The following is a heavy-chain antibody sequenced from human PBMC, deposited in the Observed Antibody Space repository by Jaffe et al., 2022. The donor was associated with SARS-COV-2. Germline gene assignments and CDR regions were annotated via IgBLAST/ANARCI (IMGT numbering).Heavy chain of an antibody. J-gene: IGHJ4*02. D-gene: IGHD6-13*01. CDR3: AKGMGTAAWYGCDY. CDR2: ISWNSGSI. V-gene: IGHV3-9*01. Sequence: EVQLVESGGGLVQPGRSLRLSCAASGFTFDDYAMHWVRQAPGKGLEWVSGISWNSGSIDYADSVKGRFTISRDNAKNSLYLQMNSLRAEDTAFYYCAKGMGTAAWYGCDYWGQGTLVTVSS. CDR1: GFTFDDYA.